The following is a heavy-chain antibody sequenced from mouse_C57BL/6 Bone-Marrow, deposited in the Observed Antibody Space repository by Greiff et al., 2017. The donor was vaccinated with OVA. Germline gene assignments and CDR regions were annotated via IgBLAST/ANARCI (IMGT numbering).Heavy chain of an antibody. CDR2: IWSGGST. V-gene: IGHV2-2*01. CDR3: ATLPYGNFLYAMDY. CDR1: GFSLTSYG. Sequence: VQLQESGPGLVQPSQSLSITCTVSGFSLTSYGVHWVRQSPGKGLEWLGVIWSGGSTDYNAAFISRLSISKDNSKSQVFFKMNSLQADDTAIYYCATLPYGNFLYAMDYWGQGTSVTVSS. J-gene: IGHJ4*01. D-gene: IGHD2-1*01.